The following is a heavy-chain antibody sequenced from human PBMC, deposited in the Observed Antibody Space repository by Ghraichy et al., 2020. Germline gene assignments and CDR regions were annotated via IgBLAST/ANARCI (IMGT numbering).Heavy chain of an antibody. D-gene: IGHD2-2*01. CDR2: MNPNSGNT. J-gene: IGHJ3*02. CDR1: GYTFTSYD. Sequence: ASVKVSFKASGYTFTSYDINWVRQATGQGLEWMGWMNPNSGNTGYAQKFQGRVTITRNTSISTAYMELSSLRSEDTAVYYCARGGPIVVVPAARDDAFDIWGQGTMVTVSS. V-gene: IGHV1-8*03. CDR3: ARGGPIVVVPAARDDAFDI.